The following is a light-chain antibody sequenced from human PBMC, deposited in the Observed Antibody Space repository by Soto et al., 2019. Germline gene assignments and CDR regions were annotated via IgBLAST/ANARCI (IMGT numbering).Light chain of an antibody. CDR1: QSITNYY. V-gene: IGKV3-20*01. CDR2: GAS. J-gene: IGKJ2*01. Sequence: EIVLTQSPATLSLSPGERATLSCRASQSITNYYLGWYQKKPGQAPRLLIYGASSRATGIPDRFSGSGSGTDFPLTISRLEPEYFAVYYCHQYGSSPPTFGQGTKLEIK. CDR3: HQYGSSPPT.